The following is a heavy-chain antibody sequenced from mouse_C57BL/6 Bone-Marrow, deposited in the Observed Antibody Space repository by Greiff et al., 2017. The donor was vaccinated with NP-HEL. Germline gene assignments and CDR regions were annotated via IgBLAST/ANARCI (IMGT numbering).Heavy chain of an antibody. Sequence: QVQLQQSGAELAKPGASVKLSCKASGYTFTSYWMHWVKQRPGQGLEWIGYINPSSGYTKYNQKFKDKATLTADKSSSTAYMQLSRLTYEDSAVYYCASSDYYGSSYEGYWYFDVWGTGTTVTVSS. CDR3: ASSDYYGSSYEGYWYFDV. J-gene: IGHJ1*03. CDR2: INPSSGYT. CDR1: GYTFTSYW. D-gene: IGHD1-1*01. V-gene: IGHV1-7*01.